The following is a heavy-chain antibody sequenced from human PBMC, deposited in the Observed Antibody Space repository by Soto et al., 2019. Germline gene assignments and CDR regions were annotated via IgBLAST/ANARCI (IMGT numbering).Heavy chain of an antibody. D-gene: IGHD2-8*02. CDR3: ARHSVSAGEFDY. CDR2: IYLGDSDT. CDR1: GYSFTNYW. V-gene: IGHV5-51*01. J-gene: IGHJ4*02. Sequence: GESLKISCKGSGYSFTNYWIGWVRQMPGKGLEWMGTIYLGDSDTRYSPSFQGRVTISADKSISAAYLQWGSLKASDTAMYYCARHSVSAGEFDYWGQGTLVTVSS.